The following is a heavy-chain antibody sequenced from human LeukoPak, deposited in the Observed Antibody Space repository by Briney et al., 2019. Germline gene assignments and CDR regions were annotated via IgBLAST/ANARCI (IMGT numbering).Heavy chain of an antibody. CDR1: GFTFSDYY. CDR3: AKDTHRCPYDCYYYYGMDV. CDR2: ISSSGTTI. Sequence: PGGSLRLSCAASGFTFSDYYMSWIRQAPGKGLEWVSYISSSGTTIYYADSVKGRFTISRNNGKNSLYLQVNSLRAEDTAVYYCAKDTHRCPYDCYYYYGMDVWGIGTTVTVSS. D-gene: IGHD4-17*01. V-gene: IGHV3-11*01. J-gene: IGHJ6*04.